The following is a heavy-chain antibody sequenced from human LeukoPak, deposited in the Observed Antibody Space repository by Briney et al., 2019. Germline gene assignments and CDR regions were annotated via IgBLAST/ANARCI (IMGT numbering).Heavy chain of an antibody. CDR1: GFTFSSSA. V-gene: IGHV3-23*01. J-gene: IGHJ5*02. D-gene: IGHD5-18*01. CDR3: AKHWGYGSDWFDP. CDR2: ISGSGTST. Sequence: GGSLRLSCSASGFTFSSSAMSWVRQAPGKGLEWVSAISGSGTSTFYADSVKGRFTISRDNSKNTLYLRVNSLRAADTAVYHCAKHWGYGSDWFDPWGQGTLVTVSS.